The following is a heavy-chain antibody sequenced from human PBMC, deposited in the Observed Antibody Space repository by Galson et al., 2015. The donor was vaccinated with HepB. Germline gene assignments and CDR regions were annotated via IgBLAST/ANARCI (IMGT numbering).Heavy chain of an antibody. CDR3: ARVGRDLGPARNYYRMDV. Sequence: GGSFSGYYRSWIRQPPGKGLEWIGEINPSGSTKYNPSLKSRVTISTDTSKNQISLNLKSVTAADTAIYYCARVGRDLGPARNYYRMDVWGQGSTVTVSS. V-gene: IGHV4-34*01. CDR2: INPSGST. CDR1: GGSFSGYY. D-gene: IGHD5-24*01. J-gene: IGHJ6*02.